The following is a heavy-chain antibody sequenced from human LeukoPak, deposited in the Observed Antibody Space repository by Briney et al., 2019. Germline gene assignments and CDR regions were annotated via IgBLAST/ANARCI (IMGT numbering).Heavy chain of an antibody. V-gene: IGHV4-39*01. J-gene: IGHJ6*03. CDR2: IYYSGST. D-gene: IGHD5-12*01. CDR1: GVSISSSSFY. Sequence: PSETLSVTCTVSGVSISSSSFYWGWIRQPPGKGLEWIGSIYYSGSTYYNPSLKSRVTISVDTSKNQFSLKLSSVTAADTAVYYCARHIVATHYYYYYMDVWGKGTTVTISS. CDR3: ARHIVATHYYYYYMDV.